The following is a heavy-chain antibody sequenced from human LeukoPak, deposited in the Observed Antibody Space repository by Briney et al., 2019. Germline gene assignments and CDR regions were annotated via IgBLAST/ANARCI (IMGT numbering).Heavy chain of an antibody. CDR1: GGSFSAYY. Sequence: SETLSLTCAVYGGSFSAYYWSWIRQPPGKGLEWIGEINHTGSTSYNPSLKSRVTISVDTSKNQFSLKLSSVTAADTAVYYCASGRIVTWGQGTLVTVSS. CDR3: ASGRIVT. D-gene: IGHD2-15*01. V-gene: IGHV4-34*01. J-gene: IGHJ5*02. CDR2: INHTGST.